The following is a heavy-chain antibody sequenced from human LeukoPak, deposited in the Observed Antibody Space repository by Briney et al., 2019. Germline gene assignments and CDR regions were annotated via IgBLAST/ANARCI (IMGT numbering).Heavy chain of an antibody. CDR3: ARESRDGYNRAFDI. Sequence: KVSFKASGGTFSSYAISWVRQAPGQGLEWMGRIIPILGIANYAQKFQGRVTITADKSTSTAYMELSSLRSEDTAVYYCARESRDGYNRAFDIWGQGTMVTVSS. J-gene: IGHJ3*02. CDR2: IIPILGIA. D-gene: IGHD5-24*01. V-gene: IGHV1-69*04. CDR1: GGTFSSYA.